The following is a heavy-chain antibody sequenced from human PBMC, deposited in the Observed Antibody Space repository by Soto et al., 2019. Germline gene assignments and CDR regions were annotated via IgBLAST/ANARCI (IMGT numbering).Heavy chain of an antibody. CDR3: ASNPDSSGYYYFDY. V-gene: IGHV1-2*02. Sequence: ASVKVSCKASGYTFTAYYIHWVRQVPGQGLEWMGWINPNSGDTNYAQKLQGRVTMTTDTSTSTAYMELRSLRSDDTAVYYCASNPDSSGYYYFDYWGQGTLVTVSS. J-gene: IGHJ4*02. CDR2: INPNSGDT. D-gene: IGHD3-22*01. CDR1: GYTFTAYY.